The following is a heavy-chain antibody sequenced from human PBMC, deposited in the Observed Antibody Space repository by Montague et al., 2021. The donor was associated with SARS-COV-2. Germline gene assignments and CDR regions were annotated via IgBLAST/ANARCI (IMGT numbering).Heavy chain of an antibody. CDR2: IYYDGST. CDR3: ARYGSYFEH. Sequence: SETLSLTCTVSGGSIRSYYWSWIWQTPGKGLEWIGNIYYDGSTNYNPSLKSRVTMSVDSSKNQSFLRLSSVTAADTAVYYCARYGSYFEHWGQGTLVTVSS. D-gene: IGHD1-26*01. CDR1: GGSIRSYY. V-gene: IGHV4-59*03. J-gene: IGHJ4*02.